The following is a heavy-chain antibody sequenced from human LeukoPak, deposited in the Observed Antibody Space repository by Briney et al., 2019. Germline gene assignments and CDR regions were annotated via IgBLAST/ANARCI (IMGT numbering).Heavy chain of an antibody. V-gene: IGHV3-11*01. CDR1: GFTFSNYD. Sequence: PGGSLRLSCAASGFTFSNYDMSWIRQAPGKGLEWVSYISSSGSTIYYADSVKGRFTISRDNAKNSLYLQMNSLRAEDTAVYYCARDRHYYDSSGYPNWFDPWGQGTLVTVCS. CDR3: ARDRHYYDSSGYPNWFDP. J-gene: IGHJ5*02. D-gene: IGHD3-22*01. CDR2: ISSSGSTI.